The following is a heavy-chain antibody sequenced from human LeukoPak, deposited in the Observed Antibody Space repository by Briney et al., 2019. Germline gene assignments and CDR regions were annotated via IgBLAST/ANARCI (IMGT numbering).Heavy chain of an antibody. CDR1: GYTFTSYG. V-gene: IGHV1-18*01. CDR3: ARSMGLRFLEWLTVDY. Sequence: GASVKVSCKASGYTFTSYGISWVRQAPGQGLEWVGWISAYNGNTNYAQKLQGRVTMTTDTSTSTAYMELRSLRSDDTAVYYCARSMGLRFLEWLTVDYWGQGTLVTVSS. D-gene: IGHD3-3*01. CDR2: ISAYNGNT. J-gene: IGHJ4*02.